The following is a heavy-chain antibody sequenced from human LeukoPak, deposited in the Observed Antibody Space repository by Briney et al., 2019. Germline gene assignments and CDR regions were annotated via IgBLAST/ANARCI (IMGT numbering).Heavy chain of an antibody. Sequence: PGGSLRLSCAASGFTFSSYAMHWVRQAPGKGLEWVAVISYDGSNKYYADSVKGRFTISRDNSKNTLYLQMNSLRAEDTAVYYCAREPSHYCDSSGYSYYFDYWGQGTLVTVSS. CDR2: ISYDGSNK. CDR1: GFTFSSYA. V-gene: IGHV3-30*01. CDR3: AREPSHYCDSSGYSYYFDY. D-gene: IGHD3-22*01. J-gene: IGHJ4*02.